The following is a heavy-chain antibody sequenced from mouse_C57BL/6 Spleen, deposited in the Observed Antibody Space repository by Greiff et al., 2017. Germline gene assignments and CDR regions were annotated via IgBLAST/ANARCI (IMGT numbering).Heavy chain of an antibody. V-gene: IGHV1-26*01. CDR3: ANDGPGGNYAMDY. D-gene: IGHD2-3*01. Sequence: EVQLQQSGPELVKPGASVKISCKASGYTFTDYYMNWVKQSHGKSLEWIGDINPNNGGTSYNQKFKGKATLTVDKSSSTAYMELRSLTSEDSAVYYCANDGPGGNYAMDYWGQGTSVTVSS. J-gene: IGHJ4*01. CDR1: GYTFTDYY. CDR2: INPNNGGT.